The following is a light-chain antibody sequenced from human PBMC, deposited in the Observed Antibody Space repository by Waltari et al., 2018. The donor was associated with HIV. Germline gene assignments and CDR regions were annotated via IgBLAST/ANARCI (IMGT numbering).Light chain of an antibody. V-gene: IGLV2-14*01. CDR2: EVT. Sequence: QSVLTQPASVSGSPGQSITISCTGTNSDVGDYNYVSWYQPHPGKPPKLLIYEVTHRPSGISSRFSGFKSGNTASMTISGLQAEDEADYYCSSYTATTAILFGGGTKVTVL. CDR1: NSDVGDYNY. CDR3: SSYTATTAIL. J-gene: IGLJ3*02.